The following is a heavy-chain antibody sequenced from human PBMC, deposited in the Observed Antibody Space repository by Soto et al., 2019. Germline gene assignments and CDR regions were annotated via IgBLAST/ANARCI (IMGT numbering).Heavy chain of an antibody. V-gene: IGHV4-34*01. D-gene: IGHD3-10*01. CDR2: INHSGST. CDR1: GGSFSGYY. Sequence: PSETLSLTCAVYGGSFSGYYCIWIRQPPGKGLEWIGEINHSGSTNYNPSLKSRVTISVDTSKNQFSLNLNSVTAADTAVYYCARVNAPFITLLRKIYYFDYWGQGTLVTVSS. CDR3: ARVNAPFITLLRKIYYFDY. J-gene: IGHJ4*02.